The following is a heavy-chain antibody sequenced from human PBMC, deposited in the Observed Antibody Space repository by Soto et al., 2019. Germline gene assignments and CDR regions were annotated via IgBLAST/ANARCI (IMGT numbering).Heavy chain of an antibody. CDR1: GFTVSSNY. J-gene: IGHJ6*02. CDR3: XXXXXXXXIDV. CDR2: IYSGGST. Sequence: EVQVAESGGGLVQPGGSLRLSCAASGFTVSSNYMSWVRQAPGKGLEWVSLIYSGGSTYYADSVKGRFTISRDKSKNTLYLQMNSLRAEDTAXXXXXXXXXXXXIDVXGQGTTVTVSS. V-gene: IGHV3-66*01.